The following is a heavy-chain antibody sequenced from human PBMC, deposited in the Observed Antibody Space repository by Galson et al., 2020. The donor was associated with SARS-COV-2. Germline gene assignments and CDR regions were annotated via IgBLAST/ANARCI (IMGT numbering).Heavy chain of an antibody. D-gene: IGHD2-2*02. V-gene: IGHV5-51*01. CDR1: GYTFSNYW. J-gene: IGHJ4*02. Sequence: GESLKISCEGSGYTFSNYWIAWVRQMPGTGLEWMGIIYPSDSDTRYSPSFQGQVTISADKSINTAYPQWSSLKAPDTAMYYCARLYCSGTNCYTGSSYFFDYWGQGTLVTASS. CDR2: IYPSDSDT. CDR3: ARLYCSGTNCYTGSSYFFDY.